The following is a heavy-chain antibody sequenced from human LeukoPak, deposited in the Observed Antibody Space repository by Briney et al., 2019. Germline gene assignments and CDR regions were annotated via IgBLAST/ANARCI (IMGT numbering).Heavy chain of an antibody. CDR1: GGSMNNYY. V-gene: IGHV4-59*01. Sequence: PSETLSLTCIVSGGSMNNYYWSWIRQPPGKGLEWIAYIHYTGITNYNPFLKSRVTISLDTSKNQFSLKLNSVTAADTAFYYCARILEGSGAAFVIWGQGTMVTVSS. CDR3: ARILEGSGAAFVI. J-gene: IGHJ3*02. D-gene: IGHD1-26*01. CDR2: IHYTGIT.